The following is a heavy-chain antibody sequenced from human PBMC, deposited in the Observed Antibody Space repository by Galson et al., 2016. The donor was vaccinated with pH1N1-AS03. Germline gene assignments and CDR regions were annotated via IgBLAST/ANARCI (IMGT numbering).Heavy chain of an antibody. CDR3: ARSQSFYVDYFDN. CDR2: ISYDESKK. Sequence: SLRLSCAASGFTFRSYGMHWVRQTPGKGLQWVAVISYDESKKIYADSVRGRSTISRDNSKNTLYLQMNSLRPEDTAVYFCARSQSFYVDYFDNWGQGTLVTVSS. D-gene: IGHD3-10*02. V-gene: IGHV3-30*03. J-gene: IGHJ4*02. CDR1: GFTFRSYG.